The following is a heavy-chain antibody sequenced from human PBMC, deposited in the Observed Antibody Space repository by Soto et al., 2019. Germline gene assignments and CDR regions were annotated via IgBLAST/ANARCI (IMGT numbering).Heavy chain of an antibody. CDR1: GGSISSYY. D-gene: IGHD6-13*01. CDR3: ARLKQQPSPWFDP. CDR2: IYYSGST. V-gene: IGHV4-59*01. Sequence: SETLSLTCTVSGGSISSYYWSWIRQPPGKGLEWIGYIYYSGSTNYNPSLKSRVTISVDTSKNQFSLKLSSVTAADTAVYYCARLKQQPSPWFDPWGQGTLVTVSS. J-gene: IGHJ5*02.